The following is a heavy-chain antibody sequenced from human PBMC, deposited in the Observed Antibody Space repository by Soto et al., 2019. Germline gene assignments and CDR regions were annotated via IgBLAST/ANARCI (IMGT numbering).Heavy chain of an antibody. D-gene: IGHD1-1*01. CDR1: GFTFSSYA. CDR2: IVGSGAST. V-gene: IGHV3-23*01. CDR3: AKDPLEMTYYYGMDV. Sequence: GSLRLSCAASGFTFSSYAMSWVRQAPGKGLEWVSAIVGSGASTYYADSVKGRFTISRDNSKNTLYLQMNSLRAEDTAVYYCAKDPLEMTYYYGMDVWGQGTTVTVSS. J-gene: IGHJ6*02.